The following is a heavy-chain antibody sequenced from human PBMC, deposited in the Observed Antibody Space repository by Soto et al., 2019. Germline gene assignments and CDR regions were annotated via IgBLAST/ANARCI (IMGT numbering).Heavy chain of an antibody. J-gene: IGHJ4*02. CDR1: GGSFSGYY. CDR3: ATRPPDRGSLDY. CDR2: INHSEST. Sequence: PSETLSLTCAVYGGSFSGYYWSWIRQPPGKGLEWIGEINHSESTNYNPSLKSRVTISVDTSKNQFSLKLSSVTAEDTAVYYCATRPPDRGSLDYWGQGTLGTVPS. V-gene: IGHV4-34*01.